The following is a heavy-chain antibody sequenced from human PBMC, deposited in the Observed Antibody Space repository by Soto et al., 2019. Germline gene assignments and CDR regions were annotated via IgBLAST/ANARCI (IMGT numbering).Heavy chain of an antibody. V-gene: IGHV3-15*07. D-gene: IGHD2-21*02. CDR1: GFTFSNAW. Sequence: GGSLRLSCAASGFTFSNAWMNWVRQAPGKGLEWVGRIKSKTDGGTTDYAAPVKGRFTISRDDSKNTLYLQMNSLKTEDTAVYYCTTVRVVTAPYYFDYWGQGTLVTVSS. CDR2: IKSKTDGGTT. CDR3: TTVRVVTAPYYFDY. J-gene: IGHJ4*02.